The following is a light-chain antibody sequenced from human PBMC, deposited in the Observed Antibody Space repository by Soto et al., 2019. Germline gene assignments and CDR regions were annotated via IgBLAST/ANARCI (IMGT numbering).Light chain of an antibody. CDR3: AAWDGSLNIYV. Sequence: QSVLAQPPSASGTPGQTVTISCSGSTSNVGSKSVNWYQQLPGTAPKLLIYSGDQRPSGVPDRFSGSKSGTSASLASSGRQSEDDSEYYCAAWDGSLNIYVFGPGTKVTVL. CDR2: SGD. V-gene: IGLV1-44*01. CDR1: TSNVGSKS. J-gene: IGLJ1*01.